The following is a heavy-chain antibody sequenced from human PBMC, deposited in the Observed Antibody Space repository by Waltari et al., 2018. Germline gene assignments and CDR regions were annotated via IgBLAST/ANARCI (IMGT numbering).Heavy chain of an antibody. CDR3: SLSTSEGSWWNYYYYGMDV. Sequence: QLQLQESGPGLVKPSETLSLTCTVSGGSISSSSYYWGWIRQPPGKGLEWIGSIYYSGSTDDNPSLKSRVTISVDTDKNQFSLKLSSVTAADTAVYYCSLSTSEGSWWNYYYYGMDVWGQGTTVTVSS. D-gene: IGHD2-2*01. CDR2: IYYSGST. J-gene: IGHJ6*02. CDR1: GGSISSSSYY. V-gene: IGHV4-39*01.